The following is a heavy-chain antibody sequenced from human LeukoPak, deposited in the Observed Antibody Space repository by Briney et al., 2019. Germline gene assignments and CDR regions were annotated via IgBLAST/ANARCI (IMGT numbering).Heavy chain of an antibody. V-gene: IGHV3-11*01. Sequence: GGSLRLSCAASGFTFSDYYMSWIRQAPGKGLEWVSYISSSGSTIYYADSVKGRFTISRDNAKNSLYLQMSSLRAEDTAVYYCARDHDIVVVPAAIRNYYYGMDVWGQGTTVTVSS. J-gene: IGHJ6*02. CDR3: ARDHDIVVVPAAIRNYYYGMDV. CDR2: ISSSGSTI. CDR1: GFTFSDYY. D-gene: IGHD2-2*02.